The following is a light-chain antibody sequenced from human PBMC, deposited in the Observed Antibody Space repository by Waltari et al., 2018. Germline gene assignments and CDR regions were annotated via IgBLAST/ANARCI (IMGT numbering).Light chain of an antibody. CDR3: CSYGGSYTWV. CDR2: EAR. CDR1: NSAVGAYNL. V-gene: IGLV2-23*01. J-gene: IGLJ3*02. Sequence: QSALTQPASVSGSPGQAINISCTGTNSAVGAYNLVSWDQQSPGRAPRLMIYEARNRPSGVSNRFSASKSGNTASLTISGLQADDEADYYCCSYGGSYTWVFGGGTKVTVL.